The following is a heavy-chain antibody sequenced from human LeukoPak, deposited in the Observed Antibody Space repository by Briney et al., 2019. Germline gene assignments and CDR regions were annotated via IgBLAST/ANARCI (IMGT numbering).Heavy chain of an antibody. V-gene: IGHV3-23*01. Sequence: PGGSLRLSCAASGFTFSSYAMSWVRQAPGKGLEWVSAISASGGSTYYADSVKVRFTISRDNAKNSLYLQLSSLRVDDTAVYYCARVGTWELQRVFEYWGQGTLVTVSS. CDR3: ARVGTWELQRVFEY. D-gene: IGHD1-26*01. J-gene: IGHJ4*02. CDR1: GFTFSSYA. CDR2: ISASGGST.